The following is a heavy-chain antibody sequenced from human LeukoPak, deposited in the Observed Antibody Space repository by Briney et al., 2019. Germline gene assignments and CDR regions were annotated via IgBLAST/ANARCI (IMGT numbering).Heavy chain of an antibody. CDR2: ISSSGSTI. J-gene: IGHJ4*02. CDR1: GFTFSDYY. V-gene: IGHV3-11*01. Sequence: PGGSLRLSCAASGFTFSDYYMSWIRQAPGKGLEWVSYISSSGSTIYYADSVKGRFTISRDNAKNSLYLQLNSLRAEDTALYYCARTSKNSYGCSDYWGQGTLVTVSA. D-gene: IGHD5-18*01. CDR3: ARTSKNSYGCSDY.